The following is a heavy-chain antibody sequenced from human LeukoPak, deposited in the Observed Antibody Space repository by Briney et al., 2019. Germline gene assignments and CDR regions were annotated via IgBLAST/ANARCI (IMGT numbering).Heavy chain of an antibody. CDR3: AKAIGGYYDTSGYYPPSDY. CDR1: GFTFDDYA. V-gene: IGHV3-9*01. D-gene: IGHD3-22*01. J-gene: IGHJ4*02. CDR2: ISWDRGDI. Sequence: GGSLRLSCAASGFTFDDYAMHWVRQVPGKGLEWVSGISWDRGDIGYADSVKGRFIISRDNAKNSLYLQMNSLRAEDTALYYCAKAIGGYYDTSGYYPPSDYWGQGTLVTVSS.